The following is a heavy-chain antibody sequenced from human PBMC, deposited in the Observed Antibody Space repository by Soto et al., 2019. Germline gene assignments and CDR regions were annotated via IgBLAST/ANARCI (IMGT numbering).Heavy chain of an antibody. CDR1: GASVSSGDYY. J-gene: IGHJ4*02. Sequence: QVQLQEAGPGLVKPSETLALNCSVSGASVSSGDYYWSWIRQPPGKGLEWIGYIYFSGATSYDPSLKRLVSISLDPCKNPFSMTLKSVTAADTAVYYCVRDQADDSSGYYLDYWGQGLLVSVSS. D-gene: IGHD3-22*01. CDR3: VRDQADDSSGYYLDY. CDR2: IYFSGAT. V-gene: IGHV4-61*03.